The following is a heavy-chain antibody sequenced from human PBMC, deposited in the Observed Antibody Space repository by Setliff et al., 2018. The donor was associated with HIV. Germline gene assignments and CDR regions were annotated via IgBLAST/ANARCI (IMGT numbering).Heavy chain of an antibody. CDR3: ARDHRHDILTDDS. Sequence: AGGSLRLSCVASGFTFNHYWMSWVRHVPGKGLQWVADTKEDGSEKYYVDSVKGRFTISRDNAKRSLYLQMNSLRAEDTAIYYCARDHRHDILTDDSWGQGTLVTVSS. CDR2: TKEDGSEK. D-gene: IGHD3-9*01. J-gene: IGHJ5*01. CDR1: GFTFNHYW. V-gene: IGHV3-7*01.